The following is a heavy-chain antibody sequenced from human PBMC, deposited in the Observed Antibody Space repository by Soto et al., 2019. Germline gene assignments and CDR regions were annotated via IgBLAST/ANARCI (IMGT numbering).Heavy chain of an antibody. CDR1: GGSLRRGGFY. D-gene: IGHD5-12*01. CDR2: IYYSGST. J-gene: IGHJ5*02. Sequence: PSETLSLPRTFSGGSLRRGGFYLGWVRPPPGKGLEWIGYIYYSGSTYYNPSLKGRVTISVDTSKNQFSLKLSSVTAADTAVYYCARDVGYDPPNWFDPWGQGTLVTVSS. CDR3: ARDVGYDPPNWFDP. V-gene: IGHV4-31*03.